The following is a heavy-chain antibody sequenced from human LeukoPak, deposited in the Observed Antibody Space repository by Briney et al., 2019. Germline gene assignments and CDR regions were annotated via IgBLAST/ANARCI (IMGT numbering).Heavy chain of an antibody. J-gene: IGHJ4*02. CDR1: GSTFSRYW. V-gene: IGHV3-74*01. D-gene: IGHD3-10*01. CDR2: VKGDGSDT. Sequence: SGGSLRLSCAASGSTFSRYWMHWVRQAPGKGLVWVSRVKGDGSDTIYADSVKGRSTISRDNAKNTLYLQMDSLRAEDTAVYYCTTGIGNYYYYWGQGTLVTVAS. CDR3: TTGIGNYYYY.